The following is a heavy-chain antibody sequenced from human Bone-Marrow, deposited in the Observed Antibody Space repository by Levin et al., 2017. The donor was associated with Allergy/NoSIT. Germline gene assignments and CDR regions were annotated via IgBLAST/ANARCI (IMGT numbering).Heavy chain of an antibody. V-gene: IGHV3-7*02. Sequence: GESLKISCASSGVTFSGYWMAWVRQAPGKGLEWVANINRDGGDGYYVDSVKGRFTISRDNARNSLDLQMNSLRVEDTAVYYCARNGAWSFEFWGQGTLVTVSS. CDR1: GVTFSGYW. CDR2: INRDGGDG. J-gene: IGHJ4*02. CDR3: ARNGAWSFEF. D-gene: IGHD2-8*01.